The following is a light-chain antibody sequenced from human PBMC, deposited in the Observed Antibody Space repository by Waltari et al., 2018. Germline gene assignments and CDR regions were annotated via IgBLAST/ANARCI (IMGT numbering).Light chain of an antibody. CDR3: QHRDRT. V-gene: IGKV3-11*01. CDR2: ETS. J-gene: IGKJ1*01. CDR1: QGGIDY. Sequence: EVVLTQSPATLSLSPGDRATLSCRASQGGIDYLAWYQQRPGQAPRPLIYETSNRAPGIPARFRGSGSGADFTLTISSLQPEDFAVYYCQHRDRTFGQGTKVEIK.